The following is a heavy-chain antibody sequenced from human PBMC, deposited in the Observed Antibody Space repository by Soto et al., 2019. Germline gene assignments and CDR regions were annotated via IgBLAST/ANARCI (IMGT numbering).Heavy chain of an antibody. CDR3: ARDEAYLREVTFYYPGMDV. D-gene: IGHD3-10*01. CDR2: MNHDGIT. Sequence: QVQLRQWGAGLLKPSETLSLTCGVYGGSFTGYYWTWIRQPQGERQEWIGEMNHDGITNYTLPLKRPVAITLDTSTNQFSLRLTSVTAADTAVYFCARDEAYLREVTFYYPGMDVWGQGNTVTVSS. V-gene: IGHV4-34*01. J-gene: IGHJ6*02. CDR1: GGSFTGYY.